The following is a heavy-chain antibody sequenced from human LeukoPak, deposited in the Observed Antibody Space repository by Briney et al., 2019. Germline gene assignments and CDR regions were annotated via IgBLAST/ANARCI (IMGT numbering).Heavy chain of an antibody. CDR2: INSDGSST. V-gene: IGHV3-74*01. J-gene: IGHJ4*02. D-gene: IGHD6-13*01. CDR3: ARDSGQQLFDY. CDR1: GFTFSSCW. Sequence: GGSLRLSCAASGFTFSSCWMHWVRQAPGKGLVWVSRINSDGSSTSYADSVKGRFTISRDNAKNTLYLQMNSLRAEDTAVYYCARDSGQQLFDYWGQGTLVTVSS.